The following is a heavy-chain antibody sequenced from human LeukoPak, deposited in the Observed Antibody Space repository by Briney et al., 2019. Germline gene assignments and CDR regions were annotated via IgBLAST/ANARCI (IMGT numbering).Heavy chain of an antibody. CDR1: GFSFSSHG. CDR3: AKDLLRDRWFGES. D-gene: IGHD3-10*01. Sequence: PGRSLRLSCAASGFSFSSHGMHWVRQAPGEGLEWVAFIRYDGSHKYYPDSVKGRFTISRDDSKYTLYLQMNSLRAEDTAVYYCAKDLLRDRWFGESWGQGTLVTVSS. CDR2: IRYDGSHK. V-gene: IGHV3-30*02. J-gene: IGHJ5*02.